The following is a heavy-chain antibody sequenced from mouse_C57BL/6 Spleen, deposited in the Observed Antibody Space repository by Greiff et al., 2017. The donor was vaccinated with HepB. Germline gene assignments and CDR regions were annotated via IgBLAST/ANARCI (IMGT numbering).Heavy chain of an antibody. Sequence: VKLQQSGAELVRPGASVTLSCKASGYTFTDYEMHWVKQTPVHGLEWIGAIDPETGGTAYNQKFKGKAILTADKSSSTAYMELRSLTSEDSAVYYCTRFGGGNYAMDYWGQGTSVTVSS. CDR3: TRFGGGNYAMDY. CDR1: GYTFTDYE. V-gene: IGHV1-15*01. CDR2: IDPETGGT. J-gene: IGHJ4*01.